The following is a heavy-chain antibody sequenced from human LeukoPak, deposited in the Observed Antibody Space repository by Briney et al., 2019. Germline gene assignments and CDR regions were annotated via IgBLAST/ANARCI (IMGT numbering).Heavy chain of an antibody. D-gene: IGHD3-10*01. CDR3: ARGPHFYGSGSYEYSYYYYYYGMDV. V-gene: IGHV4-34*01. CDR1: GGSFRGYY. J-gene: IGHJ6*04. Sequence: PSETLSLTCAVYGGSFRGYYWSWIRQPPGKGLGWIGEINHSGSTYYNPSLKSRVTISVDTSKNQFSLKLSSVTAADTAVYYCARGPHFYGSGSYEYSYYYYYYGMDVWGKGTAVTVSS. CDR2: INHSGST.